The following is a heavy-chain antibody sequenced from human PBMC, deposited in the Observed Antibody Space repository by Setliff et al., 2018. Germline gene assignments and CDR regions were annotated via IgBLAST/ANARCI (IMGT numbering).Heavy chain of an antibody. V-gene: IGHV4-59*11. J-gene: IGHJ4*02. CDR3: ARTSGSLHMEYYFDY. D-gene: IGHD3-10*01. CDR2: IYYSGST. CDR1: GGSISSHY. Sequence: KPSETLSLTCTVSGGSISSHYWSWIRQPPGKGLEWIGYIYYSGSTNYNPSLKSRVTISVDTSKNQFSLKLSSVIAADTAVYYCARTSGSLHMEYYFDYWGQGTLVTVSS.